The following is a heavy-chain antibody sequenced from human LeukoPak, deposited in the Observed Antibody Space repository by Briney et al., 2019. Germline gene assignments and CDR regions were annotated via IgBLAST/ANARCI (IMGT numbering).Heavy chain of an antibody. Sequence: SETLSLTCTVSGGSISSYYWSWIRQPPGKGLEWIGYIYYSGSTNYNPSLKSRVTISVDTSKNQFSLKLSSVTAADTAVYYCARDKGSPSPVDHYYYYMDVWGKGTTVTVSS. CDR1: GGSISSYY. J-gene: IGHJ6*03. V-gene: IGHV4-59*01. D-gene: IGHD6-6*01. CDR2: IYYSGST. CDR3: ARDKGSPSPVDHYYYYMDV.